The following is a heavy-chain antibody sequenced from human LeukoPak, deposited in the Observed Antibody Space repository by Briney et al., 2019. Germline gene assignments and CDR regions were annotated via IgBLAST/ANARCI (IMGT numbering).Heavy chain of an antibody. CDR2: IYYSGST. Sequence: PSETLSLTCTVSGGSISSGGYYWSWIRQHPGKGLVWTGYIYYSGSTYYNSSLKSRVTISVDTSKNKFSLKLSSVTAADTAVYYCARFLGYYDSSGDTAEYFQHWGQGTLVTVSS. CDR3: ARFLGYYDSSGDTAEYFQH. D-gene: IGHD3-22*01. V-gene: IGHV4-31*03. CDR1: GGSISSGGYY. J-gene: IGHJ1*01.